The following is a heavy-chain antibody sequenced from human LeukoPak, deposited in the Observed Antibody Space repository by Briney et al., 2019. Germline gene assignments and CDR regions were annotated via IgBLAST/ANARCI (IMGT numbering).Heavy chain of an antibody. D-gene: IGHD3-22*01. V-gene: IGHV3-30*02. CDR3: AKVDYYDSSGQYYFDY. Sequence: GGSLRLSCAASGFTFSSYGMHWVRQAPAKGLERVAFIRYDGSNKYYADSVKGRFTISRDNSKNTLYLQMNSLRAEDTAVYYCAKVDYYDSSGQYYFDYWGQGTLVTVSS. CDR1: GFTFSSYG. CDR2: IRYDGSNK. J-gene: IGHJ4*02.